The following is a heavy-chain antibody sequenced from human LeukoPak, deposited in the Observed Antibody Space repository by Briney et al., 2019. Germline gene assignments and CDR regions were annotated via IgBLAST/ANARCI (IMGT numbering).Heavy chain of an antibody. CDR2: ISRNASTI. Sequence: GGTLRLSCEVSGFTLSNYYMTWIRQAPGKGLEWVSYISRNASTIYYADSVRGRSTITRDNPMNSLYLQMNSLRADDTAVYYCARDFKSGEGSYGMDVWGKGTTVTVSS. J-gene: IGHJ6*04. CDR1: GFTLSNYY. V-gene: IGHV3-11*01. CDR3: ARDFKSGEGSYGMDV. D-gene: IGHD3-10*01.